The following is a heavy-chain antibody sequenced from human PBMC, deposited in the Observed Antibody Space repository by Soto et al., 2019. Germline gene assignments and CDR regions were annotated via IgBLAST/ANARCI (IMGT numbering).Heavy chain of an antibody. J-gene: IGHJ6*03. Sequence: EVQLLESGGGLVQPGGSLRLSCAASGFTFSSYAMSWVRQAPGKGLEWVSAISGSGGSTYYADSVKGRFTISRDNSKNTLYLQMNSLRAEDTAVYYCAKKGWVFWSGYPEAPYYYYMDVWGKGTTVTVSS. CDR3: AKKGWVFWSGYPEAPYYYYMDV. D-gene: IGHD3-3*01. V-gene: IGHV3-23*01. CDR1: GFTFSSYA. CDR2: ISGSGGST.